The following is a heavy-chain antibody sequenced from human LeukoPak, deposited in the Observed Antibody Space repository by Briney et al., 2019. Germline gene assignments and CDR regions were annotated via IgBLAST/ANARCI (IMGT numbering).Heavy chain of an antibody. CDR3: SRGVLIGDGKFDY. V-gene: IGHV1-2*02. CDR1: GYTLTRYH. CDR2: IKPNNGGT. D-gene: IGHD4-17*01. Sequence: GSVNVSCMASGYTLTRYHIHWVRQPRAKGLAWMGWIKPNNGGTNYAQKFEGRITMTGDTSISTVYMELSRLGCDDTAVYFCSRGVLIGDGKFDYWGQGTLVTVSS. J-gene: IGHJ4*02.